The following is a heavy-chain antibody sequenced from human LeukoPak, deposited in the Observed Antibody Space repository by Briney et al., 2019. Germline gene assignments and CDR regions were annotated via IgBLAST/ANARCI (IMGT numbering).Heavy chain of an antibody. J-gene: IGHJ6*03. Sequence: PSETLSLTCTVSGGSISSGSYYWSWIRQPAGKGLEWIGRIYTSGSTNYNPSLKSRVTISVDTSKNQFSLELSSVTAADTAVYYCARASGIAARSGPYYYYYMDVWGKGTTVTASS. CDR3: ARASGIAARSGPYYYYYMDV. CDR2: IYTSGST. D-gene: IGHD6-6*01. V-gene: IGHV4-61*02. CDR1: GGSISSGSYY.